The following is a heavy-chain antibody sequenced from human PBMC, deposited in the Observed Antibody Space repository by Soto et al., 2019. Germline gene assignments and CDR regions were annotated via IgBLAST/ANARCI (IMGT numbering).Heavy chain of an antibody. CDR2: ISDSGGVT. V-gene: IGHV3-23*01. CDR3: AKDAGGGFYGTAWYEFDS. CDR1: AFAFSNYA. J-gene: IGHJ4*02. Sequence: GGSLRLSCTASAFAFSNYAMSWVRQAPGKGLEWVAVISDSGGVTYYADFVRGRFTISRDDSKNTLYLQMNSLRADDTAVYFCAKDAGGGFYGTAWYEFDSWGQGTLVTVSS. D-gene: IGHD3-16*01.